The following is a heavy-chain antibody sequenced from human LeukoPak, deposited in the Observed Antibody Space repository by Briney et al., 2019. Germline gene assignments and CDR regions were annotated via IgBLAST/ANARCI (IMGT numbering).Heavy chain of an antibody. J-gene: IGHJ4*02. CDR1: GFTFDDYG. D-gene: IGHD3-22*01. V-gene: IGHV3-20*04. Sequence: GGSLRLSSAASGFTFDDYGMSWVRQAPGKGLEWVSGINWNGGSTGYADSVKGRFTISRDNAKNSLYLQMNSLRAEDTALYYCARGLYYYDSSGYYYLGYWGQGTLVTVSS. CDR3: ARGLYYYDSSGYYYLGY. CDR2: INWNGGST.